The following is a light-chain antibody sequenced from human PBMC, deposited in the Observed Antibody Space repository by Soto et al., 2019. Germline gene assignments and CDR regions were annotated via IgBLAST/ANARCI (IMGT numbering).Light chain of an antibody. CDR1: NSDVGGYNY. Sequence: QSLLTQHACVSGYPGKSITIPCPGKNSDVGGYNYVSWYQQHPGKAPKLMIYDVSNRPSGVSNRFSGSKSGNTASLTISGLQAEDEADYYCSSYTSSSTSYVFGTGTKVTVL. J-gene: IGLJ1*01. CDR2: DVS. V-gene: IGLV2-14*01. CDR3: SSYTSSSTSYV.